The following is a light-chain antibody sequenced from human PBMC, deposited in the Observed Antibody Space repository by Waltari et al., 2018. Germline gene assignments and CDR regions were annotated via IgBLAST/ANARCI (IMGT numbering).Light chain of an antibody. CDR1: SSDVGSYNL. Sequence: QSALTQPASVSGSPGQSITIFCTGTSSDVGSYNLVSWYQKHPGKAPKLIIYEVNKCPSGDSNRFAGSKSGSTASLTISGLQAEDEADYYCSSYAGGNTYVIFGGGTKLTVL. J-gene: IGLJ2*01. CDR2: EVN. CDR3: SSYAGGNTYVI. V-gene: IGLV2-23*02.